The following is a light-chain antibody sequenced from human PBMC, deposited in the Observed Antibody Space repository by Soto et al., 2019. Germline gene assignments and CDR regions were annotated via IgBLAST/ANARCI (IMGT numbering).Light chain of an antibody. CDR3: QQYNYWPPYT. Sequence: EIVMTQSPATLSVSPGERATLSCRASQSVSSNLAWYQQKPGQAPRLLIYGASTRATGIPARFSGSGSGTEFTLTISSLQSEDCAVYYYQQYNYWPPYTFGQGTKLEIK. V-gene: IGKV3-15*01. CDR1: QSVSSN. CDR2: GAS. J-gene: IGKJ2*01.